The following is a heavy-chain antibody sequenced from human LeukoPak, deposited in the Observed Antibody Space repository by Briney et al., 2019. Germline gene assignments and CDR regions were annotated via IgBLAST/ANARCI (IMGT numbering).Heavy chain of an antibody. J-gene: IGHJ5*02. CDR2: INHSGST. CDR1: GGSFSGYY. D-gene: IGHD6-13*01. Sequence: SETLSLTCAVYGGSFSGYYWSWIRQPPGKGLEWIGEINHSGSTNYNPSLKSRVTISVDTSKNQFSLKLSSMTAADTAVYYCARVSWGAADANGGWFDPWGQGTLVTVSS. CDR3: ARVSWGAADANGGWFDP. V-gene: IGHV4-34*01.